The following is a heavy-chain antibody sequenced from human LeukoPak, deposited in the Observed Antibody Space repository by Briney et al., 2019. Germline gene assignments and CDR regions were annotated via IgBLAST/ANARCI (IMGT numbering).Heavy chain of an antibody. V-gene: IGHV1-2*06. Sequence: ASVKVSCKASGYSFTGYYIHWVRQAPGQGLEWMGRINPNSGGTNYAQKFQGRVTVTRDTSISTAYMELSRLRSDDTAVYYCARAENNYDFDYWGQGTLVTVSS. J-gene: IGHJ4*02. CDR3: ARAENNYDFDY. CDR1: GYSFTGYY. CDR2: INPNSGGT. D-gene: IGHD4-11*01.